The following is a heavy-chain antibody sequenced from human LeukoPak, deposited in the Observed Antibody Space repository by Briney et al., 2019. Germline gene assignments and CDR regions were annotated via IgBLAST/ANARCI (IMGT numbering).Heavy chain of an antibody. D-gene: IGHD1-26*01. CDR2: IYYSGST. Sequence: SETLSLTCTVSGGSINSYYWSWIRQPPGKGLEWIGYIYYSGSTNYNPSLKSRVTISVDTSKNQFSLKLSSVTAADTAVYYCARHLSGSEYSFDYWGQGTLVTVSS. J-gene: IGHJ4*02. CDR1: GGSINSYY. CDR3: ARHLSGSEYSFDY. V-gene: IGHV4-59*08.